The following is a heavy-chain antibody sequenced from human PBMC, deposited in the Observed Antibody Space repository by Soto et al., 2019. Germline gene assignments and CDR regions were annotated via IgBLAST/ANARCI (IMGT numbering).Heavy chain of an antibody. CDR1: GGSISSGGYY. J-gene: IGHJ5*02. V-gene: IGHV4-61*08. CDR2: IYYSGST. Sequence: SETLSLTCTVSGGSISSGGYYWSWIRQHPGKGLEWIGYIYYSGSTNYNPSLKSRVTISVDTSKNQFSLKLSSVTAADTAVYYCARHLGYDSSGYYRNWFDPWGQGTLVTVSS. D-gene: IGHD3-22*01. CDR3: ARHLGYDSSGYYRNWFDP.